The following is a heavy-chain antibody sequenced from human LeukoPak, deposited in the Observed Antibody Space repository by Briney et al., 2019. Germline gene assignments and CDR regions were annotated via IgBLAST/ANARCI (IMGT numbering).Heavy chain of an antibody. CDR1: GYPFTSYD. CDR2: INPNRGNT. Sequence: ATVKVSRKASGYPFTSYDINCVRQATGQGLEWMGWINPNRGNTGYAQKFQGRVTMPRNTSISTDYMELSSLRSEDTAEYYCARVTGPRFDYWGQGTLVTVSS. CDR3: ARVTGPRFDY. V-gene: IGHV1-8*01. D-gene: IGHD3-16*01. J-gene: IGHJ4*02.